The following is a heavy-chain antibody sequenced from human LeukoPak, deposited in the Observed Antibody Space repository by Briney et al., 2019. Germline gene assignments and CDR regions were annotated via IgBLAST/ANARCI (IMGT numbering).Heavy chain of an antibody. CDR2: INPNSGGT. V-gene: IGHV1-2*02. CDR1: GYTFTGYY. CDR3: ARDIQLWYKDYYYYGMDV. Sequence: ASVKVSCKASGYTFTGYYMHWVRQAPGQGLEWMGWINPNSGGTSYAQKFQGRVTMTRDTSISTAYMELSRLRSDDTAVYYCARDIQLWYKDYYYYGMDVWGQGTTVTVSS. J-gene: IGHJ6*02. D-gene: IGHD5-18*01.